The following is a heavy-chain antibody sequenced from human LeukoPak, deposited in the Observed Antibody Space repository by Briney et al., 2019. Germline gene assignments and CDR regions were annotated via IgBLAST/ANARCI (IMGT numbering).Heavy chain of an antibody. CDR3: ARDKYDILTGPPVYYFDY. CDR2: ISAYNGNT. Sequence: ASVKVSCKASGGTFSSYGISWVRQAPGQGLEWMGWISAYNGNTNYAQKLQGRVTMTTDTSTSTAYMELRSLRSDDTAVYYCARDKYDILTGPPVYYFDYWGQGTLVTVSS. V-gene: IGHV1-18*01. D-gene: IGHD3-9*01. CDR1: GGTFSSYG. J-gene: IGHJ4*02.